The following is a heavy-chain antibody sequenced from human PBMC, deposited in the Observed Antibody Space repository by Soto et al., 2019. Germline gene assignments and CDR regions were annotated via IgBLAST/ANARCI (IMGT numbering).Heavy chain of an antibody. Sequence: SETLSLTCTVSGGSISNYYWSWIRQPPGKGLEWIGYIFYSGSTKYNPSLKSRATISIDTSKNQVSLKLSSVTAEDTAVYYCATLPRGHWGQGTLVTASS. CDR2: IFYSGST. CDR3: ATLPRGH. V-gene: IGHV4-59*08. D-gene: IGHD3-10*01. CDR1: GGSISNYY. J-gene: IGHJ4*02.